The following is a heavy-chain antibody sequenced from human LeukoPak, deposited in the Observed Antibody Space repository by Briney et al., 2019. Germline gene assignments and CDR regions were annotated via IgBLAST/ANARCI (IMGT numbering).Heavy chain of an antibody. D-gene: IGHD3-10*01. CDR1: GGSISSYY. CDR2: IYTSGST. J-gene: IGHJ4*02. CDR3: ARTMVRGVICDY. V-gene: IGHV4-4*07. Sequence: SETLSLTCTVSGGSISSYYWSWIRQPAGKGLEWIGRIYTSGSTNYNPSLKSRVAISVDTSKNQFPLKLSFVTAADTAVYYCARTMVRGVICDYWGQGTLVTVSS.